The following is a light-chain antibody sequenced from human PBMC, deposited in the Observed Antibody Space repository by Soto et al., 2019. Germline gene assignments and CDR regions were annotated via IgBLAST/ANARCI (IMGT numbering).Light chain of an antibody. CDR2: DAS. J-gene: IGKJ4*01. CDR3: QQRNNWPGLT. Sequence: EIVLTQSPATLSLSPGERATLSCRASQSISRFLAWYQQKPGQAPRLLIYDASNRATGIPARFSGSGSGTDFTLTISSLEPEDFAVYNCQQRNNWPGLTFGGGTKVEIK. V-gene: IGKV3-11*01. CDR1: QSISRF.